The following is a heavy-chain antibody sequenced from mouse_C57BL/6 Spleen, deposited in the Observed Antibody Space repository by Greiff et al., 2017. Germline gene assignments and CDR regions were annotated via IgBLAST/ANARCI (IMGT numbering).Heavy chain of an antibody. CDR1: GYTFTDYE. Sequence: QVQLKESGAELVRPGASVTLSCKASGYTFTDYEMHWVKQTPVHGLEWIGAIDPETGGTAYNQKFKGKAILTADKSSSTAYMALRSLTSEDSAVYYCTRDGGQLGLRWYFDYWGQGTTLTVSS. D-gene: IGHD3-1*01. J-gene: IGHJ2*01. V-gene: IGHV1-15*01. CDR3: TRDGGQLGLRWYFDY. CDR2: IDPETGGT.